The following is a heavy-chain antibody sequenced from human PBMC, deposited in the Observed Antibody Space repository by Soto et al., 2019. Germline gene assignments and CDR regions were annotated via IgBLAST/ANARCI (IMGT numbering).Heavy chain of an antibody. CDR1: GFTFSSYS. V-gene: IGHV3-48*01. J-gene: IGHJ6*03. D-gene: IGHD3-22*01. CDR2: ISSSSSTI. Sequence: PGGSLRLSCAASGFTFSSYSMNWVRQAPGKGLEWVSYISSSSSTIYYADSVKGRFTISRDNAKNSLYLQMNSLRAEDTAVYYCARDPTWLSMDVWGKGTTVTVSS. CDR3: ARDPTWLSMDV.